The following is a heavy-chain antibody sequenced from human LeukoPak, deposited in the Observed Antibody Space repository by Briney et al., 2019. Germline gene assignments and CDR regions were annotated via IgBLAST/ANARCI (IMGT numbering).Heavy chain of an antibody. Sequence: GESLKISCEGSGYTFTNFWIGWVRQMPGKGLEWVGIVSPSDSDTRYSPSFQGQVTISADKSITTAYLQWSSLKASDTATYYCVRQPRVHTPDFWGQGTLVTVSS. CDR3: VRQPRVHTPDF. V-gene: IGHV5-51*01. D-gene: IGHD1-1*01. CDR1: GYTFTNFW. CDR2: VSPSDSDT. J-gene: IGHJ4*02.